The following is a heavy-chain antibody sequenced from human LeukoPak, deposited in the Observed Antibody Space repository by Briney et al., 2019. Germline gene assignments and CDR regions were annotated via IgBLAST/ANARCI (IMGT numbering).Heavy chain of an antibody. CDR3: ASMTPTMVRGVTRYYYGMDV. V-gene: IGHV1-2*02. D-gene: IGHD3-10*01. J-gene: IGHJ6*02. CDR2: INPNSGGT. Sequence: ASVKLSCKASGYTFTGYYMHWVRQAPAQGLEWMGWINPNSGGTNYAQKFQSRVTMSRDTSISTAYMELSRLRSDDTAVYYCASMTPTMVRGVTRYYYGMDVWGQGTTVTVSS. CDR1: GYTFTGYY.